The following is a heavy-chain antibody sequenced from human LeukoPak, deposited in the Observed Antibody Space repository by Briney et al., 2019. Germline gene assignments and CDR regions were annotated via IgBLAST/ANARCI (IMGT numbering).Heavy chain of an antibody. CDR2: IYYRGST. CDR1: GGSISSYY. D-gene: IGHD2-8*01. Sequence: KASETLSLTCTVSGGSISSYYWSWIRQPPGKGLEWIGYIYYRGSTNYNPSLKSRVTISVDTFKNQFSLKLSSVTAADTAVYYCARDNTNDAFGIWGQGTMVTVSS. CDR3: ARDNTNDAFGI. J-gene: IGHJ3*02. V-gene: IGHV4-59*01.